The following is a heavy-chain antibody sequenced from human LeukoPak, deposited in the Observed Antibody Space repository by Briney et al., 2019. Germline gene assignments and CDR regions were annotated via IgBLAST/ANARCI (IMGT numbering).Heavy chain of an antibody. CDR3: ARQGSSSSWLNRDKYNWFDP. D-gene: IGHD6-13*01. CDR2: IYHSGST. J-gene: IGHJ5*02. V-gene: IGHV4-38-2*01. CDR1: GYSISSGYY. Sequence: PSETLSLTCAVSGYSISSGYYWGWIRQPPGKGLEWIGSIYHSGSTYYNPSLKSRVTISVGTSKNQFSLKLSSVTAADAAVYYCARQGSSSSWLNRDKYNWFDPWGQGTLVTVSS.